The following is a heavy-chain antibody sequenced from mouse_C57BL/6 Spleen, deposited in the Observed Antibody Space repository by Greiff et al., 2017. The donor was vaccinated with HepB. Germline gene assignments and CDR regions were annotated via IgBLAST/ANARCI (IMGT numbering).Heavy chain of an antibody. V-gene: IGHV1-54*01. D-gene: IGHD1-1*01. J-gene: IGHJ2*01. CDR2: INPGSGGT. Sequence: VQLQQSGAELVRPGTSVKVSCKASGYAFTNYLIEWVKQRPGQGLEWIGVINPGSGGTNYNEKFKGKATLTADKSSSTAYMQLSSLTSEDSAVYFCARSSITTVVLYYFDYWGQGTTLTVSS. CDR1: GYAFTNYL. CDR3: ARSSITTVVLYYFDY.